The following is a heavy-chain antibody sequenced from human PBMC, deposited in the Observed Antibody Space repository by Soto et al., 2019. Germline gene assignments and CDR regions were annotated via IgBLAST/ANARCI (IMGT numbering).Heavy chain of an antibody. CDR2: IYYSGST. J-gene: IGHJ5*02. V-gene: IGHV4-39*01. D-gene: IGHD6-13*01. Sequence: QLQLQESGPGLVKPSETLSLTCTVSGGSISSSSYYWGWIRQPPGKGLEWIGSIYYSGSTYYNPSLKSRVAISVYTSKNQFSLKLSSVTAADTAVYYCARRQQLKVRFGPWGQGTLVTVSS. CDR3: ARRQQLKVRFGP. CDR1: GGSISSSSYY.